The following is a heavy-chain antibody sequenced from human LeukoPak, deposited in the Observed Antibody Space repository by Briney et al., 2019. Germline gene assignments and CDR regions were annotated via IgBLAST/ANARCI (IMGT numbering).Heavy chain of an antibody. V-gene: IGHV1-69*05. J-gene: IGHJ5*02. Sequence: SVKVSCKASGGTFRTDAIAWIRQAPGEGREWMGGIIPFIGAPNFAQRFHGRVTITTDETTSTVYMELSSLRSEDTAVYYCAREVITETTLGWFDPWGQGTLITVSS. CDR1: GGTFRTDA. CDR2: IIPFIGAP. CDR3: AREVITETTLGWFDP. D-gene: IGHD1-7*01.